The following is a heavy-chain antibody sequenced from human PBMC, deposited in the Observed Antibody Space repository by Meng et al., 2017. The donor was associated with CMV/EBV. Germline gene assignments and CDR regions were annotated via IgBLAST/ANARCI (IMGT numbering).Heavy chain of an antibody. CDR1: GRTSSSYA. CDR3: ARGSGAGTTWSYFDY. Sequence: QGQLGRRGAEGKKPGSSVKVTGKASGRTSSSYAISWVRQAPGQGLEWMGGIIPIFGTANYAQKFQGRVTITADESTSTAYMELSSLRSEDTAVYYCARGSGAGTTWSYFDYWGQGTLVTVSS. D-gene: IGHD1-7*01. J-gene: IGHJ4*02. V-gene: IGHV1-69*12. CDR2: IIPIFGTA.